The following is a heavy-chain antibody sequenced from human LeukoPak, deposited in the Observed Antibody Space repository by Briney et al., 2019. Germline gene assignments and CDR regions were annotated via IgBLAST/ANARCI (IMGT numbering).Heavy chain of an antibody. CDR3: ARGPYCSGGSCYSGWFDP. CDR1: GYTFTSYG. CDR2: ISAYNGNT. J-gene: IGHJ5*02. V-gene: IGHV1-18*01. Sequence: ASVKVSCKASGYTFTSYGISWVRQAPGQGLEWMGRISAYNGNTNYAQKLQGRVTMTTDTSTSTAYMELRSLRSDDTAVYYCARGPYCSGGSCYSGWFDPWGQGTLVTVSS. D-gene: IGHD2-15*01.